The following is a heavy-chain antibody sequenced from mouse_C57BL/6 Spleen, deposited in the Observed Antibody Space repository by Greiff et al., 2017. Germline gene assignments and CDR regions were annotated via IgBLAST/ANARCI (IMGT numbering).Heavy chain of an antibody. J-gene: IGHJ1*03. V-gene: IGHV1-52*01. CDR3: ARSLIYCDASSDWYFDV. D-gene: IGHD1-1*01. Sequence: QVQLQQPGAELVRPGSSVKLSCKASGYTFTSYWMHWVKQRPIQGLEWIGNIDASDSETHYNQKFKDKATLSVDKSSSTAYMQLSSLTSEDSAVYYCARSLIYCDASSDWYFDVWGTGTTVTVSS. CDR2: IDASDSET. CDR1: GYTFTSYW.